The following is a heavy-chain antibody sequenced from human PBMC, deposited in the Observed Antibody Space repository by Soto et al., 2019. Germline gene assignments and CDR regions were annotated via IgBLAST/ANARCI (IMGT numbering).Heavy chain of an antibody. CDR3: ARFPEGSPQYYYDSSGYYFDY. CDR2: FSSSSGYI. Sequence: EVQLVESGGGLVKPGGSLRLSCAASGFTFSSYSMNWVRQAPGKGLEWVSSFSSSSGYIYYADSVRGRFTISRDNAKDSLYLQMNSLRADDTAVYYCARFPEGSPQYYYDSSGYYFDYWGQGTLVTVSS. D-gene: IGHD3-22*01. CDR1: GFTFSSYS. J-gene: IGHJ4*02. V-gene: IGHV3-21*01.